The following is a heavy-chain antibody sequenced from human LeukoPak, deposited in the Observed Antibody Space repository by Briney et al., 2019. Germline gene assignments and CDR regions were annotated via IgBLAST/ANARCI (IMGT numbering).Heavy chain of an antibody. CDR1: GYTFTSYG. V-gene: IGHV1-18*01. D-gene: IGHD2-2*02. J-gene: IGHJ6*02. CDR2: ISAYNGNT. Sequence: ASVKVSCKASGYTFTSYGISWVRQAPGQGLEWMGWISAYNGNTNYAQKLQGRVTMTTDTSTSTAYMELRSLRSDGTAVYYCARDSYCSSTSCYNLRVYYYGMDVWGQGTTVTVSS. CDR3: ARDSYCSSTSCYNLRVYYYGMDV.